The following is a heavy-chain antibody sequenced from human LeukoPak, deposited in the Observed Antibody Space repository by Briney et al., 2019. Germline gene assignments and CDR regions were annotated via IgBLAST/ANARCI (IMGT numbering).Heavy chain of an antibody. V-gene: IGHV3-30-3*02. CDR1: GFTFSSYA. CDR3: AKRGIGYSYGPSTTWYYYMDV. CDR2: ISYDGSNK. J-gene: IGHJ6*03. Sequence: QPGGSLRLSCAASGFTFSSYAMHWVRQAPGKGLEWVAVISYDGSNKYYADSVKGRFTISRDNSKNTLYLQMNSLRAEDTAVYYCAKRGIGYSYGPSTTWYYYMDVWGKGTTVTVSS. D-gene: IGHD5-18*01.